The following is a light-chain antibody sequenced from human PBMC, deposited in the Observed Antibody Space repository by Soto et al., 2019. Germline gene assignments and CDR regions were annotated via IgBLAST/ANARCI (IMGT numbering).Light chain of an antibody. CDR2: DAS. V-gene: IGKV3-15*01. J-gene: IGKJ5*01. CDR3: QQYNNWPIT. CDR1: QSVRSER. Sequence: EIVLTHSPDTLSLSPGERATLSCSASQSVRSERLAWYQQKRGQAPRLLIYDASTRALDTPARFAGSGAGTEFTLTISSLQSEDFAVYFCQQYNNWPITFGQGTRLEIK.